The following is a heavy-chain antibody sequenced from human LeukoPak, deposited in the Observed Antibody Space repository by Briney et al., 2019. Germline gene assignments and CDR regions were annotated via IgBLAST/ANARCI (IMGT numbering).Heavy chain of an antibody. CDR1: GFTISGHW. CDR2: INTDGSER. D-gene: IGHD1-1*01. V-gene: IGHV3-7*01. J-gene: IGHJ4*02. CDR3: ARGIHDNIL. Sequence: PGVSLRLSCAASGFTISGHWMAWVRQAPGKGPEWVADINTDGSERYYVDSVRGRFTISRDNAKNSVYLQMNSLGVEDAAVYYCARGIHDNILGGQGTQVTVSS.